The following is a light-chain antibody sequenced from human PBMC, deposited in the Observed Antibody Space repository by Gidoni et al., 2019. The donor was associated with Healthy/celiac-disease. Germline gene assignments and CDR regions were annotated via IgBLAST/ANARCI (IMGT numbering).Light chain of an antibody. J-gene: IGKJ3*01. CDR2: WAA. Sequence: DIVITQSTDSLALSLGERATINCQSSQSVLYSSNNNNYLAWYQQKPGQPPKLLIYWAATRESGVPDRFSGSGSGTDFTLTISSLQAEDVAVYYCQQYYSTPVTFGPGTKVDIK. CDR3: QQYYSTPVT. CDR1: QSVLYSSNNNNY. V-gene: IGKV4-1*01.